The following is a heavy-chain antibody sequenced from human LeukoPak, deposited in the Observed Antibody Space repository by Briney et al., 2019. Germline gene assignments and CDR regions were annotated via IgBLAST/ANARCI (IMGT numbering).Heavy chain of an antibody. CDR1: GYTLTELS. V-gene: IGHV1-24*01. CDR2: FDPEDGET. D-gene: IGHD5-18*01. CDR3: ASSAMVNDAFDI. J-gene: IGHJ3*02. Sequence: ASVKVSCKVSGYTLTELSMHWVRQAPGKGLEWMGGFDPEDGETIYAQKFQGRVTMTEDTSTDTAYMELSSLRSEDTAVYYCASSAMVNDAFDIWGQGTMVTVSS.